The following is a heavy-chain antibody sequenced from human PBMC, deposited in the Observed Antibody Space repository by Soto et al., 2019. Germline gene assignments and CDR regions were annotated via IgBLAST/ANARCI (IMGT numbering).Heavy chain of an antibody. CDR1: GGTICGGDYY. CDR2: IYYSGST. J-gene: IGHJ4*02. CDR3: ARAGYYDSSALGY. D-gene: IGHD3-22*01. V-gene: IGHV4-30-4*01. Sequence: SETLSLTCTVSGGTICGGDYYWSWIRQPPGKGLEWIGYIYYSGSTYYTPSLKSRVTISVDTSKNQFSLELSSVTAADTAVYYCARAGYYDSSALGYWGQGTLVTVSS.